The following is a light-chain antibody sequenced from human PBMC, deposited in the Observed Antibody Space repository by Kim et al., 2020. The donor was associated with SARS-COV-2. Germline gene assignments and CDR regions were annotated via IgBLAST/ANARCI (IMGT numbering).Light chain of an antibody. Sequence: LSPGERATLACRASQSVSNYLAWSQDKPGQAPRLLIYDASNRATGIPARFSGSGSGTDFTLTISSLEPEDFAVYYCQQRSNWPPYTFGQGTKLEI. CDR2: DAS. J-gene: IGKJ2*01. CDR1: QSVSNY. CDR3: QQRSNWPPYT. V-gene: IGKV3-11*01.